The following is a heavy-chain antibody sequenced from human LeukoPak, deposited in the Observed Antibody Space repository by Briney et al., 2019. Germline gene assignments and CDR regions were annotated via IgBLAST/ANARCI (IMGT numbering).Heavy chain of an antibody. CDR1: GFTFGDYT. V-gene: IGHV3-9*03. CDR2: ITWDGGNI. Sequence: PGGSLRLSCVTSGFTFGDYTMHWVRQVPGKGLEWLSGITWDGGNIAYADSVKGRFTISRDNAKSSLYLQMNSLRNEDMAFYFCAKGYTFHGVAHDSGYFDYWGKRTLVTVSS. J-gene: IGHJ4*02. CDR3: AKGYTFHGVAHDSGYFDY. D-gene: IGHD3-3*01.